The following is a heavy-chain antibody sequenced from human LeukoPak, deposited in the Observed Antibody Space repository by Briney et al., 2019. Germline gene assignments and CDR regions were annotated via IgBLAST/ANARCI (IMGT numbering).Heavy chain of an antibody. CDR1: GGSFSGYY. J-gene: IGHJ4*02. Sequence: SETLSLTCAVYGGSFSGYYWSWIRQPPGKGLEWIGEINHSGSTNYNPSLKSRVTISVDTSKNQFSLNLTSVSAADTAVYYCARQGAVAGTFDYWGQGTLVTVSS. CDR3: ARQGAVAGTFDY. D-gene: IGHD6-19*01. V-gene: IGHV4-34*01. CDR2: INHSGST.